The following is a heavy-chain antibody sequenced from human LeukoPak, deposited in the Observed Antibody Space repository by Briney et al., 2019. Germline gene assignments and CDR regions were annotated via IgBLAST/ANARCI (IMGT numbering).Heavy chain of an antibody. V-gene: IGHV3-23*01. CDR1: GFTFSSYA. Sequence: GGSLRLSCAASGFTFSSYAMSWVRQAPGKGLEWVSAISGSGGSTYYADSVKGRFTISRDNSKNTLYLQMNSLRAEDTAVYYCAKDNIVVVVAAVFDYWDQGTLVTVSS. D-gene: IGHD2-15*01. J-gene: IGHJ4*02. CDR2: ISGSGGST. CDR3: AKDNIVVVVAAVFDY.